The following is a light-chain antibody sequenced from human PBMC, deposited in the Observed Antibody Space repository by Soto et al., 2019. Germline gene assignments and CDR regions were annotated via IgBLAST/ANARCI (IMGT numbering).Light chain of an antibody. Sequence: QSALTQPPSASWSPGQSVTISCTGTSSDVGGYSFVSWYQQHPGKAPKLMIYEVSKRPSGVPDRFSGSKSGNTASLTVSGLQAEDEADYYCSSYAGSNNWVFGGGTKLTVL. V-gene: IGLV2-8*01. CDR1: SSDVGGYSF. J-gene: IGLJ3*02. CDR2: EVS. CDR3: SSYAGSNNWV.